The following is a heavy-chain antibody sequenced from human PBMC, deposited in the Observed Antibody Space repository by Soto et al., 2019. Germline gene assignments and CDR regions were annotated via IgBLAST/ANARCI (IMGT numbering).Heavy chain of an antibody. D-gene: IGHD4-17*01. CDR2: ISAYNGNT. V-gene: IGHV1-18*01. Sequence: ASVKVSCKASGYTFTSYGISWVRQAPGQGLEWMGWISAYNGNTNYAQKLQGRVTMTTDTSTSTAYMELRSLRSDDTAVYYCATDPSRYGDYSSYFDYWGQGTLVTVSS. CDR3: ATDPSRYGDYSSYFDY. J-gene: IGHJ4*02. CDR1: GYTFTSYG.